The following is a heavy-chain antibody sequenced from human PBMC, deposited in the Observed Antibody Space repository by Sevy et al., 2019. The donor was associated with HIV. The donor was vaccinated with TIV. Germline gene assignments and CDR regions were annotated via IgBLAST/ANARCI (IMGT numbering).Heavy chain of an antibody. Sequence: GGSLRLSCAASGFTFSSYAMSWVRQAPGKGLEWVSAISGSGGSTYYADSVKGRFTISRDNSKNTLYLQMNSLRAEDTAVYYCAKDNDGPQIGGRLRYSNRYGMDVWGQGTTVTVSS. CDR2: ISGSGGST. D-gene: IGHD3-9*01. J-gene: IGHJ6*02. CDR3: AKDNDGPQIGGRLRYSNRYGMDV. V-gene: IGHV3-23*01. CDR1: GFTFSSYA.